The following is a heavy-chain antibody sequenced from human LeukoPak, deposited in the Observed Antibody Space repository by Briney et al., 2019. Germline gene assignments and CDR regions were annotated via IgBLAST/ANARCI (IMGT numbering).Heavy chain of an antibody. CDR2: INAGSGNT. J-gene: IGHJ6*02. D-gene: IGHD3-9*01. Sequence: ASVKVSCKASGYTFTSYAMHWVRQAPGQRLEWMGWINAGSGNTKYSQKFQGRVTITRDTSASTAYMELSSLRSEDTAVYYCARDPVLRYFDWLPYYYYYGMDVWGQGTTVTVSS. CDR1: GYTFTSYA. CDR3: ARDPVLRYFDWLPYYYYYGMDV. V-gene: IGHV1-3*01.